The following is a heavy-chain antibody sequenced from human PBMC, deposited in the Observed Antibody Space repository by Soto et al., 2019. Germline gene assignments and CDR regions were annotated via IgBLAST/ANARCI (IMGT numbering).Heavy chain of an antibody. CDR1: GGSFSIYT. CDR2: VLPFLDLT. D-gene: IGHD1-1*01. Sequence: QVQLVQSGSEVKKPGSSVRVSCKTSGGSFSIYTFSWVRQAPGQGLEWMGRVLPFLDLTSYSQKFQGRVTITADKSTATDYLDLNKLTSEDTAFYYCATDRANSNWPNFDSWGQGTLVTVSS. CDR3: ATDRANSNWPNFDS. V-gene: IGHV1-69*02. J-gene: IGHJ4*02.